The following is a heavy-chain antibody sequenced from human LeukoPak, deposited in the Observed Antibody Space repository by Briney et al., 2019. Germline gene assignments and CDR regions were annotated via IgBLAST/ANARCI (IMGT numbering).Heavy chain of an antibody. CDR3: ANQRSSGYTILN. D-gene: IGHD3-22*01. CDR2: INSDGSST. V-gene: IGHV3-74*01. J-gene: IGHJ4*02. Sequence: GGSLRLSCAASGFIFSSYWMHWVRQAPGKGLVWVSRINSDGSSTSYADSVKGRFTISRDSAKNSLYLQMNSLRAEDTAVYYCANQRSSGYTILNWGQGTLVTVSS. CDR1: GFIFSSYW.